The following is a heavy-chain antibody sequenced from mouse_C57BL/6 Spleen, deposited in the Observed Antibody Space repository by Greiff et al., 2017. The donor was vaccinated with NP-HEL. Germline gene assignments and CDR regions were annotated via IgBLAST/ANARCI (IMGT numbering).Heavy chain of an antibody. CDR2: ISSGRSTI. Sequence: EVMLVESGGGLVKPGGSLKLSCAASGFTFSDYGMHWVRQAPEKGLEWVAYISSGRSTIYYADTVKGRFTISRDNAKITLFLQMTSLRSEGTAMYYCVRNLGRYYAMDYWGQGTSVTVSS. J-gene: IGHJ4*01. CDR1: GFTFSDYG. CDR3: VRNLGRYYAMDY. V-gene: IGHV5-17*01.